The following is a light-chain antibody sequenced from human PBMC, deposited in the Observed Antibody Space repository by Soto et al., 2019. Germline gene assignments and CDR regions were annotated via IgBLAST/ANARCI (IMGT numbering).Light chain of an antibody. CDR2: GAS. V-gene: IGKV3-20*01. CDR1: QSITSSY. J-gene: IGKJ5*01. CDR3: QQYHRSPIT. Sequence: EIVLTQSPGTLSLSPGERATRSCRASQSITSSYLAWYQQKPGQAPRLLIYGASNRATGIPDRFSGSGSATDFTLTISRLEPEDFAVYYCQQYHRSPITFGQGTRLEIK.